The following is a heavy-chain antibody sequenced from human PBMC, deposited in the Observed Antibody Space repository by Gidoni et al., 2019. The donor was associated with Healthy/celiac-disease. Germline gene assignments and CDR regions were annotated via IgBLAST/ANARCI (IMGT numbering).Heavy chain of an antibody. J-gene: IGHJ4*02. D-gene: IGHD3-22*01. CDR3: AKGGRYYYDSSGYYSNFDY. CDR1: GFTFSSYG. V-gene: IGHV3-30*18. CDR2: ISYDGSNK. Sequence: QVQLVESGGGVVQPGRSLRLSCAASGFTFSSYGIHWARQAPGKGLEWVAVISYDGSNKYYADSVKGRFTISRDNSKNTLYLQMNSLRAEDTAVYYCAKGGRYYYDSSGYYSNFDYWGQGTLVTVSS.